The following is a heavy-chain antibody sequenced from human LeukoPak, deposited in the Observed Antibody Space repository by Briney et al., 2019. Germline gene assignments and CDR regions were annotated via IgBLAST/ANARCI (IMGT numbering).Heavy chain of an antibody. D-gene: IGHD2-15*01. CDR1: GFTFSSYA. CDR3: AKDRGVVVVVAATPSWFDP. V-gene: IGHV3-23*01. CDR2: ISGSGGST. Sequence: PGGSLRLSCAASGFTFSSYAMSWVRQAPGKGLEWVSAISGSGGSTYYADSVKGRFTISRDNSKNTLYLQMNSLRAEDTAVYYRAKDRGVVVVVAATPSWFDPWGQGTLVTVSS. J-gene: IGHJ5*02.